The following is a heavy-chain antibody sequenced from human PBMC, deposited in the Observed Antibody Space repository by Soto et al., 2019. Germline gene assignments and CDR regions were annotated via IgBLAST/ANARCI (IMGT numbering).Heavy chain of an antibody. CDR3: ARSRPTYCDYFLV. CDR1: GFTLSTYA. Sequence: PGGSLRLSCEASGFTLSTYAVTWVRQAPGKGLEWVSSVRDSGANTYHADSVKGRFTISRDNSKNTVYLQMNSLRGNDTALYYCARSRPTYCDYFLVWGQATSVTDSS. CDR2: VRDSGANT. D-gene: IGHD4-17*01. J-gene: IGHJ6*02. V-gene: IGHV3-23*01.